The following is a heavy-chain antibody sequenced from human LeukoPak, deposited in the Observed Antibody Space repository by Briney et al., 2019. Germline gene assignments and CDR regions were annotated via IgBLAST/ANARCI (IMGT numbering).Heavy chain of an antibody. V-gene: IGHV4-59*01. D-gene: IGHD2-15*01. CDR1: GGSIRSYY. Sequence: SETLSLTCTVSGGSIRSYYWSWIRQPPGKGLEWIGYIYYSGSTNYNPSLKSRVTMSVDTSKNQFSLKLSSVTAADTAVYYCARDGGRLGLLPDVWGQGTTVTVSS. CDR3: ARDGGRLGLLPDV. CDR2: IYYSGST. J-gene: IGHJ6*02.